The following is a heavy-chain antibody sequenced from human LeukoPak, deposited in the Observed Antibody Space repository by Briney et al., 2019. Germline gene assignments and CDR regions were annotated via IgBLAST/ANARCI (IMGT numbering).Heavy chain of an antibody. CDR3: ARDDPHDLLPLDS. J-gene: IGHJ4*02. V-gene: IGHV3-48*03. D-gene: IGHD3-22*01. CDR2: ISSSGSSI. CDR1: GFTFSSYD. Sequence: PGGSLRLSSAASGFTFSSYDMNWVRQAPGKGLEWVSYISSSGSSISYADSVKGRFTISRDNAKNSLYLQMNSLRAEDTAVYDCARDDPHDLLPLDSWGQGTLVTASS.